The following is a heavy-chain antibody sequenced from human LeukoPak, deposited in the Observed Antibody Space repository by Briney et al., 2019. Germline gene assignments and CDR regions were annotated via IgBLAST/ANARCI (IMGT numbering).Heavy chain of an antibody. Sequence: SETLSLNCTVSGDSISSGHYYWGWIRQPPGKGLEWLRTIYNRGGTYYSPSLMSRLAISIDTSKNQFSLKLSSVTAADTAVYYCAFHSSGWFSWFDPWGQGILVTVSS. CDR1: GDSISSGHYY. CDR3: AFHSSGWFSWFDP. CDR2: IYNRGGT. J-gene: IGHJ5*02. V-gene: IGHV4-39*01. D-gene: IGHD6-19*01.